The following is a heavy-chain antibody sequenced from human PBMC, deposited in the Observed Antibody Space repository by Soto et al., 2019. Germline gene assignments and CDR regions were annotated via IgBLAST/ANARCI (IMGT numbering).Heavy chain of an antibody. Sequence: DVQLVESGGGLVQPGGSLRLSCAASGFTFRSYNMNWVRQAPGKGLDWLSYISSSSSTIYYADSVKGRFTISRDNAKNSLYLQMNSLRDDDTVMYYCARGGTIAVTTIGDYWGQGTLVTVSS. V-gene: IGHV3-48*02. CDR2: ISSSSSTI. CDR3: ARGGTIAVTTIGDY. CDR1: GFTFRSYN. D-gene: IGHD5-12*01. J-gene: IGHJ4*01.